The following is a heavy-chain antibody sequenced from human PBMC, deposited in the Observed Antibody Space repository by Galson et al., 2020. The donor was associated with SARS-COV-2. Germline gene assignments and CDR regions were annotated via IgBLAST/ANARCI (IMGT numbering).Heavy chain of an antibody. CDR2: MSSNGGTS. D-gene: IGHD6-6*01. V-gene: IGHV3-64D*09. J-gene: IGHJ4*02. CDR1: GFIFSDYA. CDR3: LSYSSSRQSY. Sequence: GESLKISCSASGFIFSDYAMHWVRQAPGKGLEYVSAMSSNGGTSFYTDSVNGRFTMSRDNSKNMFYLQMTGLRLEDTALYYCLSYSSSRQSYWGQGTLVTVSS.